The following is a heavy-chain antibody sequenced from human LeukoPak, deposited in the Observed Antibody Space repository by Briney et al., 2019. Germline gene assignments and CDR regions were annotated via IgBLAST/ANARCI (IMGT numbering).Heavy chain of an antibody. CDR2: ISYDGSNK. J-gene: IGHJ6*02. CDR1: GFTFSSYA. D-gene: IGHD6-13*01. Sequence: GGSLRLSCAASGFTFSSYAMHWVRQAPGKGLEWVAVISYDGSNKYYADSVKGRFTISRDDSKNTLYLQMNSLRAEDTAVYYCAREEQQISYYYYGMDVWGQGTTVTVSS. V-gene: IGHV3-30-3*01. CDR3: AREEQQISYYYYGMDV.